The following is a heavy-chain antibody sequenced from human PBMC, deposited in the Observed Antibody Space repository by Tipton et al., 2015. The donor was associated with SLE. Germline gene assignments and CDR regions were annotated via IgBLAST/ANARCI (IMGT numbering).Heavy chain of an antibody. CDR3: ARGMAAAGYYFDY. Sequence: SLRLSCAASGFTFSSYAMHWVRQAPGKGLEWVAVISYDGSNKYYAHSVKGRFTISRDNSKNTLYLQMNSLRAEDTAVYYCARGMAAAGYYFDYWGQGTLVTVSS. CDR1: GFTFSSYA. V-gene: IGHV3-30*04. D-gene: IGHD6-13*01. CDR2: ISYDGSNK. J-gene: IGHJ4*02.